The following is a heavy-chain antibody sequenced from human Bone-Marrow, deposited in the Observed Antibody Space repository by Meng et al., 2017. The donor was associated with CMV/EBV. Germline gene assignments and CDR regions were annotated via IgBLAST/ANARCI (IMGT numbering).Heavy chain of an antibody. D-gene: IGHD2-2*01. CDR3: ARNLVLPAAFQYYYRNYGMDV. J-gene: IGHJ6*02. V-gene: IGHV3-66*02. Sequence: GGSLRLSCAVSGFTVSTTYMSWVRQAPGKGLEWVSTIYSVGNTYYAESVKGRFTISRDDAKNTLSLQMNSLRVDDTAAYYCARNLVLPAAFQYYYRNYGMDVWGQGTTVTVSS. CDR1: GFTVSTTY. CDR2: IYSVGNT.